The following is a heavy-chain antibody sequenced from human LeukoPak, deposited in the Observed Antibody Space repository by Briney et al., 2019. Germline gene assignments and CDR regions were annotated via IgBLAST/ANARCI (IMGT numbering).Heavy chain of an antibody. D-gene: IGHD4-11*01. CDR3: ARGLTTSKGGYYYYYMDV. CDR1: GYTFTSYG. CDR2: ISAYNGNT. J-gene: IGHJ6*03. Sequence: ASVKVSCKASGYTFTSYGISWVRQAPGQGLEWMGWISAYNGNTKYAQKLQGRVTMTTDTPTSTAYMELRSLRSDDTAVYYCARGLTTSKGGYYYYYMDVWGKGTTVTVSS. V-gene: IGHV1-18*01.